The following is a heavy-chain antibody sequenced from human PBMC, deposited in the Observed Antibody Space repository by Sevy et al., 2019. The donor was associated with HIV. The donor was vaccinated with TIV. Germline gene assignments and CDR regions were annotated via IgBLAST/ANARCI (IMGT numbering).Heavy chain of an antibody. Sequence: GGSLRLSCAASGFTFSSYGMHWVRQAPGKGLEWVALIWYDGSHTYYADSVKGRFSISRDNSKNTLYLQMNSLRAEDTAEYYCARGKAALPGYYYGMDVWGQGTTVTVSS. J-gene: IGHJ6*02. CDR1: GFTFSSYG. CDR2: IWYDGSHT. CDR3: ARGKAALPGYYYGMDV. V-gene: IGHV3-33*08. D-gene: IGHD6-6*01.